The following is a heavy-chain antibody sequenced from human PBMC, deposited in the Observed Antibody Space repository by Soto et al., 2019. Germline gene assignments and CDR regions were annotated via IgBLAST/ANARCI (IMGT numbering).Heavy chain of an antibody. CDR1: GFTFSSYG. J-gene: IGHJ6*02. Sequence: QVQLVESGGGVVQPGRSLRLSCAASGFTFSSYGIHWVRQAPGKGLEWVALISYDGTDKYYADSVKGRFTISRDNSKKTLDLQMSSLGPEDTAVDYCVKARYAQLWLEDYGMDAWGQGTMVTVSS. D-gene: IGHD5-18*01. CDR3: VKARYAQLWLEDYGMDA. V-gene: IGHV3-30*18. CDR2: ISYDGTDK.